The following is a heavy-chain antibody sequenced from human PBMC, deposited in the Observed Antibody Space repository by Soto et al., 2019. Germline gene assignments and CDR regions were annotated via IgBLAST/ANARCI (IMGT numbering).Heavy chain of an antibody. CDR3: AREVCNYYDNGGYYGHFDY. CDR1: GYTFTGYY. D-gene: IGHD3-22*01. CDR2: INPSGGST. V-gene: IGHV1-46*01. Sequence: ASVKVSCKASGYTFTGYYMHWVRQAPGQGLEWMGIINPSGGSTSYAQKFQGRVTMTADESTSTAYMELSSLRSEDTAVYYCAREVCNYYDNGGYYGHFDYWGQGTLVTVSS. J-gene: IGHJ4*02.